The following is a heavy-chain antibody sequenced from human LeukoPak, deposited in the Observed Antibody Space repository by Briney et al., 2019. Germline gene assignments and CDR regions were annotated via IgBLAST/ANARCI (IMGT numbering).Heavy chain of an antibody. CDR2: IYYSGST. CDR3: ARLSYCSGGSCYFYFDY. Sequence: SETLSLTCTVSGGSISSSNYSWGWIRQPPGKGLEWIGTIYYSGSTYYDPSLKSRVTISVDTSRNQFSLKLTSVTAADTAVYYCARLSYCSGGSCYFYFDYWGQGTLVTVSS. D-gene: IGHD2-15*01. J-gene: IGHJ4*02. CDR1: GGSISSSNYS. V-gene: IGHV4-39*01.